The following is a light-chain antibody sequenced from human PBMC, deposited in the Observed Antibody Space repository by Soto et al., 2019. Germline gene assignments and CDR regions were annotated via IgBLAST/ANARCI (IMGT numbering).Light chain of an antibody. J-gene: IGKJ1*01. CDR2: GAS. V-gene: IGKV3-11*01. Sequence: EIVMTQSPATLSVSPGERATLSCRASQSVSSNLAWYQQKPGQAPRLLIYGASSRATGIPDRFSGSGSGTDYTLTISSLEPEDFAVYYCQQRSNWPGTFGQGTKVDI. CDR1: QSVSSN. CDR3: QQRSNWPGT.